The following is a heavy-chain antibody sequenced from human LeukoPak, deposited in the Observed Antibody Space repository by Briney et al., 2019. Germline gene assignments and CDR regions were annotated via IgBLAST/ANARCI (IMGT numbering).Heavy chain of an antibody. Sequence: SETLSLTCTVSGGSISSSGYYWNWIRQPPGKGLEWIGYIYHSGSTYYNPSLKSRVTISVDRSKNQFSLKLSSVTAADTAVFYCASLLDVDTASWLYGMDVWGQGTTVTVSS. J-gene: IGHJ6*02. CDR1: GGSISSSGYY. V-gene: IGHV4-30-2*01. CDR2: IYHSGST. CDR3: ASLLDVDTASWLYGMDV. D-gene: IGHD5-18*01.